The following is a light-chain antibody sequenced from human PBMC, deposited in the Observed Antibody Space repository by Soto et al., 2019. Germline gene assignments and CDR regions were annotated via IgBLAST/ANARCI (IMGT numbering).Light chain of an antibody. V-gene: IGLV2-14*01. J-gene: IGLJ1*01. CDR3: SSKRDSSTLFV. CDR2: EVT. CDR1: SSDVGAYNY. Sequence: QSALTQPASVSGSPGQSITISCTGTSSDVGAYNYVSWYQHHPRKVPKLLIYEVTNRPSGVSDRFSGSKSVNTATLTISGLQAEDEADYYCSSKRDSSTLFVFGTGTKLTVL.